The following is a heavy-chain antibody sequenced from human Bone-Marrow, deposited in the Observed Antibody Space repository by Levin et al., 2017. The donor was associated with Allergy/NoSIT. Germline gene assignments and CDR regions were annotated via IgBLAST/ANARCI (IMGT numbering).Heavy chain of an antibody. CDR1: GYSFTSYW. V-gene: IGHV5-51*01. CDR3: ARHLVGFYDSSGYYPYNYFDY. D-gene: IGHD3-22*01. Sequence: KVSCKGSGYSFTSYWIGWVRQMPGKGLEWMGIIYPGDSETTYSPAFQGHVTISADKSISTAYLQWSSLKASDTAMYYCARHLVGFYDSSGYYPYNYFDYWGQGTLVTVSS. CDR2: IYPGDSET. J-gene: IGHJ4*02.